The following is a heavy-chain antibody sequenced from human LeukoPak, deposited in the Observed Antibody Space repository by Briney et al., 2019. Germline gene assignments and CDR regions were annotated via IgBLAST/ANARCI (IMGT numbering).Heavy chain of an antibody. CDR2: ISSSSSTI. J-gene: IGHJ4*02. D-gene: IGHD1-26*01. CDR1: GFTFSTYS. Sequence: PGGSPRLSCVASGFTFSTYSMNWVRQAPGKGLEWVSYISSSSSTIYYADSVQGRFTIPRDNSKNTLYLQMNSLRAEDTAVYYCAKGDESYAPGDFDYWGQGTLVTVSS. CDR3: AKGDESYAPGDFDY. V-gene: IGHV3-48*01.